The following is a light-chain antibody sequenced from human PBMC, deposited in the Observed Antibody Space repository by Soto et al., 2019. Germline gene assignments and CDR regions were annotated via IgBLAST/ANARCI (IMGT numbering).Light chain of an antibody. CDR2: EVS. V-gene: IGLV2-18*02. Sequence: QSVLTQPPSVSGSPGQSVTISCTGTSTDFVSYNRVSWYQQPPGTAPKLMIYEVSKRPSGVPDRFSGSKSGNTASLTISGLRAEDEADYYCSSYTTSTTPYVFGTGTKVTVL. CDR3: SSYTTSTTPYV. J-gene: IGLJ1*01. CDR1: STDFVSYNR.